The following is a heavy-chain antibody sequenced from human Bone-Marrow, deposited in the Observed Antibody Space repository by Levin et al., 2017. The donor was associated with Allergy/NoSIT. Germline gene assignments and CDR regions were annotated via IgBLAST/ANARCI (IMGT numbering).Heavy chain of an antibody. CDR2: ISGSGDTT. D-gene: IGHD3-3*01. J-gene: IGHJ6*02. CDR1: GFTFSSFSSFA. Sequence: GGSLRLSCAASGFTFSSFSSFAMSGVRQAPGKGLEWVAAISGSGDTTYYAQSVKGRFTISRDNSKNTGYLQMNSLRAEDTAVFYGAKEAPAIILLEPSYGLDVWGQGTTVTVSS. V-gene: IGHV3-23*01. CDR3: AKEAPAIILLEPSYGLDV.